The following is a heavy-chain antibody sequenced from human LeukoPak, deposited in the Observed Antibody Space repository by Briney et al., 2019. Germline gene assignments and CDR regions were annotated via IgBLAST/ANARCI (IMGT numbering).Heavy chain of an antibody. J-gene: IGHJ4*02. V-gene: IGHV4-4*09. CDR2: IYTSGST. D-gene: IGHD5-18*01. CDR1: GGSISSYY. CDR3: ARLGYSYDD. Sequence: SETLSLTCTVSGGSISSYYWSWLRQPPGKGLEWIGYIYTSGSTNYNPSLKSRVTISVDTSKNQFSLKLSSVTAADTAVYYCARLGYSYDDWGQGTLVTVSS.